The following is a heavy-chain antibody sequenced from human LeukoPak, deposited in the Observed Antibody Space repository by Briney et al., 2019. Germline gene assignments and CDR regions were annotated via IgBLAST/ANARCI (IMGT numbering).Heavy chain of an antibody. V-gene: IGHV1-18*01. J-gene: IGHJ4*02. CDR3: ARVTQTDYDFDY. CDR1: GYTFTSYG. D-gene: IGHD4-17*01. CDR2: VSAYNGNT. Sequence: ASVKVSCKASGYTFTSYGISWVRQAPGQGLEWMGWVSAYNGNTDYAQKLQGRVTMTTDTSTSTAYMELRSLRSDDTAVYYCARVTQTDYDFDYWGQGTLVTVSS.